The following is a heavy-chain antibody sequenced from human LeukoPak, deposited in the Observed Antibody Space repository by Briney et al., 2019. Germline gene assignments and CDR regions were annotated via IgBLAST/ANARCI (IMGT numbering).Heavy chain of an antibody. V-gene: IGHV6-1*01. CDR1: GDSVSSNSAA. Sequence: SQTLSLTCAISGDSVSSNSAAWNWIRQSPSRGLEWLGRTYYRSKWYNDYAVSVKSRITINPDTSKNQFSLQLNSVNPEDTAVYYCARGEIFGVVIPNWFDPWGQGTLVTVSS. CDR3: ARGEIFGVVIPNWFDP. J-gene: IGHJ5*02. CDR2: TYYRSKWYN. D-gene: IGHD3-3*01.